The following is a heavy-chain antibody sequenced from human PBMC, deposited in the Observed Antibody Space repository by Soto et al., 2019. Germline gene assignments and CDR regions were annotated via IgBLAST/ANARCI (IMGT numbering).Heavy chain of an antibody. V-gene: IGHV1-2*02. Sequence: ASVKVSCKASGYTFTGYYMHWVRQAPGQGLEWMGWINPNSGGTNYAQKFQGRVTMTGDTSISTAYMELSRLRSDDTAVYYCARVCIGGGGSCSHRGLGAFDIWGQGTMVTVSS. CDR3: ARVCIGGGGSCSHRGLGAFDI. D-gene: IGHD2-15*01. CDR1: GYTFTGYY. J-gene: IGHJ3*02. CDR2: INPNSGGT.